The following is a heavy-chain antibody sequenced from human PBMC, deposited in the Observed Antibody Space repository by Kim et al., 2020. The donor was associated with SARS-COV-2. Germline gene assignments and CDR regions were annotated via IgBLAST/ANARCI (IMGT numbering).Heavy chain of an antibody. CDR3: AREEGSSGYYGY. D-gene: IGHD3-22*01. CDR2: IYYSGST. J-gene: IGHJ4*02. Sequence: SETLSLTCTVSGGSISSSSYYWGWIRQPPGKGLEWIGSIYYSGSTYYNPSLKSRVTISVDTSKNQFSLKLSSVTAADTAVYYCAREEGSSGYYGYWGQGTLVPVSS. CDR1: GGSISSSSYY. V-gene: IGHV4-39*07.